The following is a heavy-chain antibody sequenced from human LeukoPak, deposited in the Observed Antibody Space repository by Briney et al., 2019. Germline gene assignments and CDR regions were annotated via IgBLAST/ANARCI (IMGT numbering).Heavy chain of an antibody. CDR3: AGYYYDSTTYRDY. CDR2: IKEDGSEK. CDR1: GFTFSSHG. Sequence: GETLRLSCAASGFTFSSHGMNWVRQAPGKGLEWVANIKEDGSEKYYADSVKGRFTISRDNAKNSLYLQMNSLRAEDTAVYYCAGYYYDSTTYRDYWGQGTLVTVSS. J-gene: IGHJ4*02. V-gene: IGHV3-7*01. D-gene: IGHD3-22*01.